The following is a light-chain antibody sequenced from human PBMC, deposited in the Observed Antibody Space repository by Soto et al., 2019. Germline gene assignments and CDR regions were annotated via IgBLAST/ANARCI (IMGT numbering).Light chain of an antibody. CDR1: RGHTNYA. V-gene: IGLV4-69*01. CDR2: LNNDGSH. Sequence: QPVLTQSPSASASLGVSVKLTCTLSRGHTNYAIAWHQQQPEKGPRYLMKLNNDGSHSKGDGIPDRFSGSSSGAERSLTISSLRSEDEADYYCQTWDTGIVVFGGGTKLTVL. J-gene: IGLJ2*01. CDR3: QTWDTGIVV.